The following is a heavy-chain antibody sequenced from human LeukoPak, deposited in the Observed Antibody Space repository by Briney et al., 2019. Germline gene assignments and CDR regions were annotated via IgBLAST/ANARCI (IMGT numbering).Heavy chain of an antibody. Sequence: ASVKVSCRSYGYTFTSYFMHWVRQAPGQGLEWMGWISAYNGNTNYAQKLQGRVTMTTDTSTSTAYMELRSLRSDDTAVYYCARGPNLTGYYTFDYWGQGTLVTVSS. CDR1: GYTFTSYF. V-gene: IGHV1-18*04. D-gene: IGHD3-9*01. J-gene: IGHJ4*02. CDR3: ARGPNLTGYYTFDY. CDR2: ISAYNGNT.